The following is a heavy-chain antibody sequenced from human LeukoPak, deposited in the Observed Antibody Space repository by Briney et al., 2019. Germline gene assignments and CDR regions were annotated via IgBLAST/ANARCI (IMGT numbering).Heavy chain of an antibody. CDR3: ARGASSGEYFDY. CDR2: ISWNSGSI. Sequence: SGGSLRLSCAASGFTFDDYAMHWVRQAPGKGLEWVSGISWNSGSIGYADSVKGRFTISRDNAKDSLYLQMNSLRAGDTAVYYCARGASSGEYFDYWGQGTLVTVSS. CDR1: GFTFDDYA. D-gene: IGHD3-10*01. V-gene: IGHV3-9*01. J-gene: IGHJ4*02.